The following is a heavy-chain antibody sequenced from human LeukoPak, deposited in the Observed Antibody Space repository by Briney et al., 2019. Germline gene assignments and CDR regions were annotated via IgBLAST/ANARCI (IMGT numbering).Heavy chain of an antibody. D-gene: IGHD3-10*01. V-gene: IGHV3-66*01. CDR3: ARDSSRRYGMDV. J-gene: IGHJ6*02. CDR1: GFTVSSNY. CDR2: IYSGGST. Sequence: GGSLRLSCAASGFTVSSNYMSWVRQAPGKGLEWVSVIYSGGSTYYADSVKGRFTISRDNSKNTLYLQMNSLRAEDTAVYYCARDSSRRYGMDVWGQGTTVTVSS.